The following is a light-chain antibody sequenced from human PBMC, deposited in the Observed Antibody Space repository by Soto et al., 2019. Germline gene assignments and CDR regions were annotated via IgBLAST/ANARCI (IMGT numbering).Light chain of an antibody. CDR3: AAWDGSLNNVL. J-gene: IGLJ2*01. CDR2: GDN. V-gene: IGLV1-44*01. Sequence: QSVLTQPPSASGTPGQRVTISCSGSGSSIGTNTEKRYRHLPGTAPKLLIYGDNQRPSGVPDRFSGSKSGTSASLAISGLQSEDEADYYCAAWDGSLNNVLFGGGTKLTVL. CDR1: GSSIGTNT.